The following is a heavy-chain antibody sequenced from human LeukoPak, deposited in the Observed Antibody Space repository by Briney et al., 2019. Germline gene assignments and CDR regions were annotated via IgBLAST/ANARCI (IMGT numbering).Heavy chain of an antibody. CDR3: ARDLELEYNWFDP. V-gene: IGHV4-39*07. CDR1: GGSISSSSYY. D-gene: IGHD1-1*01. J-gene: IGHJ5*02. Sequence: PSETLSLTCTVSGGSISSSSYYWGWIRQPPGKGLEWIGSIYYSGSTYYNPSLKSRVTISVDTSKNQFSLKLSSVTAADTAVYYCARDLELEYNWFDPWGQGTLVTVSS. CDR2: IYYSGST.